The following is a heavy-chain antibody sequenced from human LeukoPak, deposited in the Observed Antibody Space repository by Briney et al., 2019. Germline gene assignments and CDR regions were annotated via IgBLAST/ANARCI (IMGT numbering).Heavy chain of an antibody. CDR1: GFTFSSYA. CDR2: ISGSGGST. V-gene: IGHV3-23*01. Sequence: GGSLRLSCAASGFTFSSYAMSWVRQAPGKGLEWVSAISGSGGSTYYADSVKGRFTISRDNSKNMLYLQMNSLRAEDTAVYYCAAESQRERIVDYWGQGTLVTVSS. D-gene: IGHD1-26*01. J-gene: IGHJ4*02. CDR3: AAESQRERIVDY.